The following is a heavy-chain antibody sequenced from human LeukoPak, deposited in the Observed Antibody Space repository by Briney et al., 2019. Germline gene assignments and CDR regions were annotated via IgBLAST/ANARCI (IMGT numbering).Heavy chain of an antibody. J-gene: IGHJ2*01. CDR1: GFTFSSYW. D-gene: IGHD6-13*01. Sequence: GGSLRLSCAASGFTFSSYWMSWVRQAPGKGLEWVANIKQDGSEKYYVDSVKGRFTISRDNAKNSLYLQMNSLRAEDTAVYYCARSPQYIAAAGGRWYFDLWGRGTLVTVSS. V-gene: IGHV3-7*01. CDR3: ARSPQYIAAAGGRWYFDL. CDR2: IKQDGSEK.